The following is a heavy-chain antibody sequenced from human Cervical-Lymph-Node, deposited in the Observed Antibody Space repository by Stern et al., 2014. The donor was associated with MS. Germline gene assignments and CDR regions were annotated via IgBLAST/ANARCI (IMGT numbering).Heavy chain of an antibody. CDR1: GFSLSNARMG. CDR3: ARTLISYVRIDYYYYGMDV. D-gene: IGHD1-26*01. V-gene: IGHV2-26*01. CDR2: LFSNDEK. J-gene: IGHJ6*02. Sequence: QITLKESGPVLVKPTETLTLTCTVSGFSLSNARMGVSWIRQPPGKALEWLAHLFSNDEKSYSTSLKSRLTISKDTSKSQVVLTMTNMDPVDTATYYCARTLISYVRIDYYYYGMDVWGQGTTVTVSS.